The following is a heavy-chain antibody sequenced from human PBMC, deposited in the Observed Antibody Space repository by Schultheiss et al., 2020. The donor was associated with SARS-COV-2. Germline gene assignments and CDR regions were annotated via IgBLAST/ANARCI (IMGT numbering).Heavy chain of an antibody. CDR1: GFTFSSYE. J-gene: IGHJ6*02. D-gene: IGHD4-17*01. CDR2: ISSSGSTI. V-gene: IGHV3-48*03. CDR3: AKDSATGSYYYYGMDV. Sequence: GGSLRLSCAASGFTFSSYEMNWVRQAPGKGLEWVSYISSSGSTIYYADSVKGRFTISRDNAKNSLYLQMNSLRAEDTALYYCAKDSATGSYYYYGMDVWGQGTTVTVSS.